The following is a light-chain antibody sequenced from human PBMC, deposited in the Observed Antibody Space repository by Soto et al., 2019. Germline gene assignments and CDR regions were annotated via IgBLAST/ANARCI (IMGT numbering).Light chain of an antibody. Sequence: EIVLTQSPGTLSLSPGERATLSCRASQTVGSGYLAWYQQKPGQAPRLLIHTASSRATGIPDRFSGSGSGTDFALTISRLEPEDFALYYCQQYSNSPYTFGQGSTLEIK. CDR1: QTVGSGY. CDR2: TAS. CDR3: QQYSNSPYT. V-gene: IGKV3-20*01. J-gene: IGKJ2*01.